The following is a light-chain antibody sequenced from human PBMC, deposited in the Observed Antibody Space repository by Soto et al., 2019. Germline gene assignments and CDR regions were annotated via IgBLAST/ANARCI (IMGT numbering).Light chain of an antibody. CDR2: GAS. CDR3: QQYGYSPWT. V-gene: IGKV3-20*01. Sequence: EIVLTQSPGTLSLSPGKRATLSCRARQTVSINYLAWYQQKPGQAPRLLVYGASRRATGIPDMFSGSGSGTDITLTISRLEPEDLAVYYCQQYGYSPWTFGRGTKVEIK. J-gene: IGKJ1*01. CDR1: QTVSINY.